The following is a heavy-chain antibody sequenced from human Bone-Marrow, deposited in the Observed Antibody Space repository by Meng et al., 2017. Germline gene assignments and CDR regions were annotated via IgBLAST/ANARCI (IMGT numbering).Heavy chain of an antibody. V-gene: IGHV4-4*02. D-gene: IGHD3-3*01. CDR1: GASISSSHW. J-gene: IGHJ5*02. CDR2: IYHDGRT. Sequence: QVPLQESGPGLVKPSGTLSRTCAVSGASISSSHWWGWVRQPPGKGLEWIGEIYHDGRTNYTPSLKSRVTISVDKSKNQFSLKLSSVTAADTAVYYCARAAYDIWSGYAPWGQGSLVTVSS. CDR3: ARAAYDIWSGYAP.